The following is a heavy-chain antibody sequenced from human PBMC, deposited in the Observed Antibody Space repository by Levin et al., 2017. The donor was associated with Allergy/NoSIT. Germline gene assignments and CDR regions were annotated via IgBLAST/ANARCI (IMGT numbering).Heavy chain of an antibody. D-gene: IGHD3-10*01. CDR1: GGSFSGYY. Sequence: SQTLSLTCAVYGGSFSGYYWSWIRQPPGKGLEWIGEINHSGSTNYNPSLKSRVTISVDTSKNQFSLKLSSVTAADTAVYYCARSIGMVRGVISFQHWGQGTLVTVSS. J-gene: IGHJ1*01. CDR3: ARSIGMVRGVISFQH. CDR2: INHSGST. V-gene: IGHV4-34*01.